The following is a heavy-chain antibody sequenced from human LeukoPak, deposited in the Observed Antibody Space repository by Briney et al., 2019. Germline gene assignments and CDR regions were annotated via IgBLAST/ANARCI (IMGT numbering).Heavy chain of an antibody. CDR2: LTRSGGDT. Sequence: GGSLRLSCAASGFTFTDYPMSWVRQAPGKGVEWASALTRSGGDTYHADTVKGRFTISRDNSKDTLYLQMNSLRVEDTAIYYCAKTQGGSLHDGFDIWGQGTMVTVSS. CDR1: GFTFTDYP. D-gene: IGHD3-16*01. V-gene: IGHV3-23*01. J-gene: IGHJ3*02. CDR3: AKTQGGSLHDGFDI.